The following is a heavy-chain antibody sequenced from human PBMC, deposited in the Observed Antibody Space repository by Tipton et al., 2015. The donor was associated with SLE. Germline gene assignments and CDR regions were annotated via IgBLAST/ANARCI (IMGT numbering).Heavy chain of an antibody. J-gene: IGHJ4*02. CDR3: ARRRGSSWYEDYFDY. V-gene: IGHV4-59*11. CDR2: INYSGST. CDR1: GASISSLH. D-gene: IGHD6-13*01. Sequence: TLSLTCTVSGASISSLHWSWIRQSPGKALEWIAYINYSGSTNYNPSLKSRVTMSVDTSKNQFSLKLSSVTAADTAVYYCARRRGSSWYEDYFDYWGQGTLVTVSS.